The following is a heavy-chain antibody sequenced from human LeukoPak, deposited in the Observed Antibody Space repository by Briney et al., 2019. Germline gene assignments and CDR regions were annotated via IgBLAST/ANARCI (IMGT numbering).Heavy chain of an antibody. CDR3: AREGRYYDSGSYGFDP. J-gene: IGHJ5*02. CDR1: GYSISSGYY. D-gene: IGHD3-10*01. V-gene: IGHV4-38-2*02. CDR2: IYHSGST. Sequence: SETLSLTCTVSGYSISSGYYWGWIRQPPGKGLEWIGSIYHSGSTYYNPSLKSRVTISVDTSKNQFSLKLSSVTAADTAVYYCAREGRYYDSGSYGFDPWGQGTLVTVSS.